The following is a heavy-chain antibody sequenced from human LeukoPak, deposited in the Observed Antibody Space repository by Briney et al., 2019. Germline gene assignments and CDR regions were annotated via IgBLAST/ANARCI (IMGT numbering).Heavy chain of an antibody. CDR1: GFTFSNYY. CDR2: VYTDGITT. D-gene: IGHD4-23*01. V-gene: IGHV3-74*01. CDR3: ARGLYGDPVGFDF. J-gene: IGHJ4*02. Sequence: GGSLRLSCAASGFTFSNYYMHWIRQAPGEGPVWVSRVYTDGITTNYADSVKGRFTISRDNAQNALYLQMHSLRAEDTAVYYCARGLYGDPVGFDFWGQGILVTVSS.